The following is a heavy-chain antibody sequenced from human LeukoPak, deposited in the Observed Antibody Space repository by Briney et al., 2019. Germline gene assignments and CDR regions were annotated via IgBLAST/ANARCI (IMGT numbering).Heavy chain of an antibody. CDR3: ARGPLWSHFDY. CDR2: INHSGST. CDR1: GFTFSDYY. Sequence: GSLRLSCAASGFTFSDYYMSWIRQPPGKGLEWIGEINHSGSTNYNPSLKSRVTISVDTSKNQFSLKLSSVTAADTAVYYCARGPLWSHFDYWGQGTLVTVSS. D-gene: IGHD2-21*01. V-gene: IGHV4-34*01. J-gene: IGHJ4*02.